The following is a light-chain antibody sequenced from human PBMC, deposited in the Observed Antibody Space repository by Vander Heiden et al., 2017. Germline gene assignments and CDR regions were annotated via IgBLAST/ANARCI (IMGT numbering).Light chain of an antibody. J-gene: IGKJ1*01. CDR2: RAS. CDR1: QYVANNY. CDR3: HHHGDTTWT. V-gene: IGKV3-20*01. Sequence: EIVLTQSPDTLPLSPGEAATLSCRASQYVANNYVAWYQQRPGQPPRLLFYRASSRATGVPDRFSGGGIGTDFTLTISRLGPEDFAVDHCHHHGDTTWTFGQGTKV.